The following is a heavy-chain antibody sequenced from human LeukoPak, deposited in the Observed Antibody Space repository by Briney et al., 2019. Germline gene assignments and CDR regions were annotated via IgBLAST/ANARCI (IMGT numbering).Heavy chain of an antibody. CDR3: ARLTGGYSYGYGDY. J-gene: IGHJ4*02. Sequence: SETLSLTCAVYGGSFSGYYWSWIRQPPGKGLEWIGEINHSGSTNYNPSLKSRVTISVDTSKNQFSLKLSSVTAADTAVYYCARLTGGYSYGYGDYWGQGTLVTVSS. CDR1: GGSFSGYY. D-gene: IGHD5-18*01. CDR2: INHSGST. V-gene: IGHV4-34*01.